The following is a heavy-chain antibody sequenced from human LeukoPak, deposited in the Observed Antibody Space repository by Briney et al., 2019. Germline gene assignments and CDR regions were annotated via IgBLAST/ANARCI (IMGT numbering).Heavy chain of an antibody. V-gene: IGHV4-39*01. D-gene: IGHD3-3*01. Sequence: SETLSLTCTVSGGSISSSSYYWGWIRQPPGKGLEWIGSIYYSGSTYYNPSLKSRVTISVDTSKNQFSLKLSSVTAADTAVYYCARAINTIFGVVNYYYYYYMDVWGKGTTVTVSS. CDR2: IYYSGST. CDR3: ARAINTIFGVVNYYYYYYMDV. J-gene: IGHJ6*03. CDR1: GGSISSSSYY.